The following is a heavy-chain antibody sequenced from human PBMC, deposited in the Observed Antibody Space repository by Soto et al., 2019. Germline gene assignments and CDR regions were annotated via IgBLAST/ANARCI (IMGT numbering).Heavy chain of an antibody. Sequence: ASVKVSCKASGCTFSSYAISWVRQAPGQGLEWMGGMIPICGTTDYAQKFQGRVTITRDESISTAYMELSSLRSEDTAVYYCARAYGDLDVWGQGTPVTFSS. CDR1: GCTFSSYA. CDR2: MIPICGTT. CDR3: ARAYGDLDV. D-gene: IGHD2-21*01. V-gene: IGHV1-69*05. J-gene: IGHJ6*02.